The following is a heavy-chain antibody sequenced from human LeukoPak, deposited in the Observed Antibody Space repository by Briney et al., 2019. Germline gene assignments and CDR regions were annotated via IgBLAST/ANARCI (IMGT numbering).Heavy chain of an antibody. CDR1: GYTFTGYY. CDR3: ARERIVGAKVYGMDV. V-gene: IGHV1-2*02. D-gene: IGHD1-26*01. CDR2: INPNSGGT. Sequence: ASVKVSCKASGYTFTGYYMHWVRQAPGQGLERMGWINPNSGGTNYAQKFQGRVTMTRDTSISTAYMELSRLRSDDTAVYYCARERIVGAKVYGMDVWGQGTTVTVSS. J-gene: IGHJ6*02.